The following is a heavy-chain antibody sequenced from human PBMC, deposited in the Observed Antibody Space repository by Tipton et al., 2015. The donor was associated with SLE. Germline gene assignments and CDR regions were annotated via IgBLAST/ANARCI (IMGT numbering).Heavy chain of an antibody. CDR2: INHSGST. CDR1: GGSISSHY. Sequence: TLSLTCTVSGGSISSHYWSWIRQPPGKGLEWIGEINHSGSTNYNPSLKSRVTISVDTSKNQFSLKLSSVTAADTAVYYCAREEWLVYFDYWGQGTLVTVSS. V-gene: IGHV4-34*01. D-gene: IGHD6-19*01. J-gene: IGHJ4*02. CDR3: AREEWLVYFDY.